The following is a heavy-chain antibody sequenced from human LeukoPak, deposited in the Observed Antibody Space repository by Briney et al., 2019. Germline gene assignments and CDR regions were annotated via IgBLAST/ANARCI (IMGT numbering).Heavy chain of an antibody. D-gene: IGHD6-19*01. CDR2: ISGSGGST. V-gene: IGHV3-23*01. CDR3: AKEHAAVAGTKDY. CDR1: GFTLSSYS. J-gene: IGHJ4*02. Sequence: GGSLRLSCAPSGFTLSSYSMSGVRQAPGKGLEWVSAISGSGGSTYYADSVKGRFTISRDNSKNTLYLQMNSLRAEDTAVYYCAKEHAAVAGTKDYWGQGTLVTVSS.